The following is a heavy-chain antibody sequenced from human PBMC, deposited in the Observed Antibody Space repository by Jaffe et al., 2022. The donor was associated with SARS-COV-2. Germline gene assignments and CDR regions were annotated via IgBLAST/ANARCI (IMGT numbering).Heavy chain of an antibody. V-gene: IGHV3-48*01. Sequence: EVQLVESGGGLVQPGGSLRLSCAASGFTFSSYSMNWVRQAPGKGLEWVSYISSSSSTIYYADSVKGRFTISRDNAKNSLYLQMNSLRAEDTAVYYCARALIVATKDFDYWGQGTLVTVSS. CDR3: ARALIVATKDFDY. CDR1: GFTFSSYS. CDR2: ISSSSSTI. J-gene: IGHJ4*02. D-gene: IGHD5-12*01.